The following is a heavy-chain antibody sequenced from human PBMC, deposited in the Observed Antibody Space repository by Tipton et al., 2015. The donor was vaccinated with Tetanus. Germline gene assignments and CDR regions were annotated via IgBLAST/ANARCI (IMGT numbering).Heavy chain of an antibody. V-gene: IGHV4-61*08. Sequence: TLSLTCSVSGGSLRSGDHYWSWIRQPPGKGLEWLAYISSSGSTNSNYSLKSRITMSRDTSKNQFSLKLASVTAADTAVYFCARTPDYYYGMDVWGQGTTVIVSS. CDR2: ISSSGST. CDR3: ARTPDYYYGMDV. J-gene: IGHJ6*02. CDR1: GGSLRSGDHY.